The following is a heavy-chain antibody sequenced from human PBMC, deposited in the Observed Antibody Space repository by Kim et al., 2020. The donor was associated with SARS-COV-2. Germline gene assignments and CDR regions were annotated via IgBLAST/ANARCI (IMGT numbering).Heavy chain of an antibody. J-gene: IGHJ4*02. CDR1: GFTFSSYG. D-gene: IGHD5-18*01. CDR2: IWYDGSNK. CDR3: ARTSGRGYSYGSLDY. V-gene: IGHV3-33*01. Sequence: GGSLRLSCAASGFTFSSYGMHWVRQAPGKGLEWVAVIWYDGSNKYYADSVKGRFTISRDNSKNTLYLQMNSLRAEDTAVYYCARTSGRGYSYGSLDYWGQGTLVTVSS.